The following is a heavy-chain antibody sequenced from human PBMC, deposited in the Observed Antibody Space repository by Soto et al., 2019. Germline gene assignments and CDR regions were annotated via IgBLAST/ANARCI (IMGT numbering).Heavy chain of an antibody. D-gene: IGHD4-17*01. CDR2: INVYNDRT. CDR3: AREGGYGDYQDAAFDI. CDR1: GYSFTSYS. J-gene: IGHJ3*02. V-gene: IGHV1-18*01. Sequence: QVQLVQSGAEVKKPGASVKVSCKASGYSFTSYSISWVRQAPGQGLEWRGWINVYNDRTNYAQNLQGRVTLTTDRSTTTAYMELRSLTSGDTAVYYWAREGGYGDYQDAAFDIWGQGTLVTVSS.